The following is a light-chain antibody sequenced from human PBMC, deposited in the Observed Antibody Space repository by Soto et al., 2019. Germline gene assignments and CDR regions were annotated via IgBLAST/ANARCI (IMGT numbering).Light chain of an antibody. CDR2: DAS. V-gene: IGKV3-15*01. CDR1: ESVSRN. CDR3: QQYHNWPPIT. Sequence: EVVMTQSPATLSVSPGERATLSCRASESVSRNLAWYQQKPGQAPRLLIYDASTRATGIPDRFSGGGSGTEFTLTISSLQSEDFAVYFCQQYHNWPPITFGQGTRLEIK. J-gene: IGKJ5*01.